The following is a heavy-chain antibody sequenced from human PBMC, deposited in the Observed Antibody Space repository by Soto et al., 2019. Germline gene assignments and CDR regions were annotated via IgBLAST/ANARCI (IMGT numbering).Heavy chain of an antibody. J-gene: IGHJ4*02. V-gene: IGHV1-69*08. CDR2: IIPLLDIA. D-gene: IGHD5-12*01. CDR1: GDTFRNEI. CDR3: VRDSPIGNTYSGYDGFDH. Sequence: QVQLVQSGAEVKKPGSSVKVSCKASGDTFRNEIITWVRQAPGQGLEWMGRIIPLLDIANYAPKFQGRVTLTADKSTSKGFIELNSPRSESTGVYFCVRDSPIGNTYSGYDGFDHWGQGTLVTVSS.